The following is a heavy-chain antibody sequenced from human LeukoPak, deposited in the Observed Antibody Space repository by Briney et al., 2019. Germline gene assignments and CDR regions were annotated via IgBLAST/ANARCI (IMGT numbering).Heavy chain of an antibody. CDR2: INPSGGST. CDR1: GYTFTSYY. D-gene: IGHD1-1*01. J-gene: IGHJ6*02. Sequence: ASVKVSCKASGYTFTSYYMHWVRQAPGQGLEWMGIINPSGGSTSYAQKFQGRVTITADESTSTAYMELSSLRSEDTAVYYCARTNWNRYYYGMGVWGQGTTVTVSS. V-gene: IGHV1-46*01. CDR3: ARTNWNRYYYGMGV.